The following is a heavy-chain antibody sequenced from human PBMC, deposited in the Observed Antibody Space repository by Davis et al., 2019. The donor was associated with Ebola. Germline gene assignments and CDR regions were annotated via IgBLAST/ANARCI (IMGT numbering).Heavy chain of an antibody. D-gene: IGHD6-13*01. J-gene: IGHJ6*02. V-gene: IGHV1-2*02. Sequence: ASVKVSCKASGYTFTGYYMHWVRQAPGQGLEWMGWINPNSGGTNYAQKFQGRVTMTRDTSISTAYMELSRLRSDDTAVYYCAKDGRIAAAGYYGMDVWGQGTTVTVSS. CDR1: GYTFTGYY. CDR2: INPNSGGT. CDR3: AKDGRIAAAGYYGMDV.